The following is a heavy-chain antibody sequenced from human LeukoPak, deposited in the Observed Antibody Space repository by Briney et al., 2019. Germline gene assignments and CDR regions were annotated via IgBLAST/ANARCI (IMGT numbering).Heavy chain of an antibody. CDR3: AREMYAGWYLAFDI. CDR2: ISNSGDYI. D-gene: IGHD6-19*01. V-gene: IGHV3-21*03. Sequence: GGSLRLSCTVSGFTFSSFTMNWGRQGPGKGLEWVASISNSGDYISYADSLKGRFTVSRDNAKNSLFLQMSSLRAEDTAVYYCAREMYAGWYLAFDIWGQGTMVTVSS. CDR1: GFTFSSFT. J-gene: IGHJ3*02.